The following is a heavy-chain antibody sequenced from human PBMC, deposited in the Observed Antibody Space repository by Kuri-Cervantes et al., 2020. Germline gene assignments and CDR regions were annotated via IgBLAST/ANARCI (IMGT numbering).Heavy chain of an antibody. CDR1: GGSISSSSYY. J-gene: IGHJ5*02. D-gene: IGHD6-13*01. CDR3: ARDPPDSISGPGWFDP. V-gene: IGHV4-39*07. Sequence: SETLSLTCTVSGGSISSSSYYWGWIRQPPGKGLEWIGSMYYSGSTYYNPSLKSRVTISVDTSKNQFSLKLSSVTAADTAVYYCARDPPDSISGPGWFDPWGQGTLVTVSS. CDR2: MYYSGST.